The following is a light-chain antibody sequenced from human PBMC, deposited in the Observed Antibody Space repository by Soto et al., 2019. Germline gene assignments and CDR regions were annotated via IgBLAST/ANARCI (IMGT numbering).Light chain of an antibody. V-gene: IGKV1-27*01. CDR2: AAS. CDR3: QKYDTAPQT. CDR1: QGIIDY. J-gene: IGKJ1*01. Sequence: DIQMTQSPSSLSASVGDTVTITCRASQGIIDYLAWFQQRPGQAPKLLIYAASTLHTGVPSRFSGSGAGGRGAGTEFTPTIISLQPEDVGTYYCQKYDTAPQTFGPGTSVEIK.